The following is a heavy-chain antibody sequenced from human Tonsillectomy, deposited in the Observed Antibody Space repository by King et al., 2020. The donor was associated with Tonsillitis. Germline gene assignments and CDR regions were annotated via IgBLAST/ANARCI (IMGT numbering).Heavy chain of an antibody. D-gene: IGHD6-19*01. CDR1: GGTFSSYA. J-gene: IGHJ5*02. CDR3: ARELSSGWVGWFDP. CDR2: IIPILGVP. Sequence: QLVQSGAEVKKPGSSVKVSCKASGGTFSSYAISWVRQAPGQGLEWMGRIIPILGVPNYAQKFQGRVTITADKSTSTAYMELSSLRYEDTAVYYCARELSSGWVGWFDPWGQGTLVTVSS. V-gene: IGHV1-69*09.